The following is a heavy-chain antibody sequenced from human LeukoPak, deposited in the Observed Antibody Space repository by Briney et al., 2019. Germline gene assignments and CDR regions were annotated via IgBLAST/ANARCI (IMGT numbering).Heavy chain of an antibody. CDR3: ARATDVLRYFDWPPIGFDY. Sequence: ASVKVSCKASGYTFTSYYMHWVRQAPGQGLEWMGIINPSGGSTSYAQKFQGRVTMTRDTSTSTVYMELRSLRSDDTAVYYCARATDVLRYFDWPPIGFDYWGQGTLVTVSS. CDR1: GYTFTSYY. D-gene: IGHD3-9*01. V-gene: IGHV1-46*01. J-gene: IGHJ4*02. CDR2: INPSGGST.